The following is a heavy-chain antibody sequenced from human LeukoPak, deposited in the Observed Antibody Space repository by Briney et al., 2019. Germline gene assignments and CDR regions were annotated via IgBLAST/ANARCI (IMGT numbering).Heavy chain of an antibody. J-gene: IGHJ6*02. Sequence: SETLSLTCTVYGRSISSYYWSWIRQHPGKGLEWIGYIYDSGGTNYNPSLKSRVTISVDTSKNQFSLKLSSVPAADTAVYYCARGEYCSSTSCLYPAYYYYGMDVWGQGTTVTVSS. V-gene: IGHV4-59*01. CDR3: ARGEYCSSTSCLYPAYYYYGMDV. D-gene: IGHD2-2*01. CDR2: IYDSGGT. CDR1: GRSISSYY.